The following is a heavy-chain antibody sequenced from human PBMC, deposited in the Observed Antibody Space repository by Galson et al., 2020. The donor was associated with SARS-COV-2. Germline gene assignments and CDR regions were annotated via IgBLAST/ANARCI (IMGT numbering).Heavy chain of an antibody. J-gene: IGHJ6*02. V-gene: IGHV3-9*01. CDR3: AKDTVYSGSYGYYYYGMDV. Sequence: GGSLRLSCAASGFTFDDYAMHCVRQAPGKGLEWASGISWNSGSIGYADSVKGRFTISRDNAKNSLYLQMNSLRAEDTALYYCAKDTVYSGSYGYYYYGMDVWGQGTTVTGSS. CDR2: ISWNSGSI. CDR1: GFTFDDYA. D-gene: IGHD1-26*01.